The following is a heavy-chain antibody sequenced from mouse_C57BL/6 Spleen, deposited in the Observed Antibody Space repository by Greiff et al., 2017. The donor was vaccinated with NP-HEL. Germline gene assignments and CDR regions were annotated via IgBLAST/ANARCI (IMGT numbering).Heavy chain of an antibody. Sequence: VKLQESGPELVKPGASVKISCKASGYAFSSSWMNWVKQRPGKGLEWIGRIYPGDGDTNYNGKFKGKATLTADKSSSTAYMQLSSLTSEDSAVYFCAREGTEGFAYWGQGTLVTVSA. CDR3: AREGTEGFAY. CDR2: IYPGDGDT. CDR1: GYAFSSSW. D-gene: IGHD2-14*01. J-gene: IGHJ3*01. V-gene: IGHV1-82*01.